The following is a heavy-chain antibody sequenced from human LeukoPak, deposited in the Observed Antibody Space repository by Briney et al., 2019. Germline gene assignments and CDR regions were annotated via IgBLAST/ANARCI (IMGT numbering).Heavy chain of an antibody. Sequence: SETLSLTCTVSGGSISSSSYYWSWIRQPPGKGLEWIGYIYYSGSTYYNPSLKSRVTISVDTSKNQFSLKLSSVTAADTAVYYCAREGITGTTPPRYYYYYGMDVWGQGTTVTVSS. CDR3: AREGITGTTPPRYYYYYGMDV. CDR2: IYYSGST. V-gene: IGHV4-30-4*01. J-gene: IGHJ6*02. CDR1: GGSISSSSYY. D-gene: IGHD1-7*01.